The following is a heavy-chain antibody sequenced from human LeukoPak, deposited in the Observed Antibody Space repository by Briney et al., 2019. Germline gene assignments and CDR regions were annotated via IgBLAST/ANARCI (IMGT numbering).Heavy chain of an antibody. J-gene: IGHJ4*02. D-gene: IGHD5-12*01. CDR2: ISSSSSTI. CDR3: ARDPYSGYDLQAFDY. CDR1: GFTFSSYS. Sequence: GGSLRLSCAASGFTFSSYSMNWVRQAPGRGLERVSYISSSSSTIYYADSVKGRFTISRDNAKNSLYLQMNSLRAEDTAVYYCARDPYSGYDLQAFDYWGQGTLVTVSS. V-gene: IGHV3-48*01.